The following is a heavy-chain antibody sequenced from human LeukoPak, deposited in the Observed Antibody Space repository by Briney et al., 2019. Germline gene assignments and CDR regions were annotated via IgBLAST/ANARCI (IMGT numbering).Heavy chain of an antibody. CDR1: GGSFSGYY. D-gene: IGHD2-2*01. CDR2: INHSGST. J-gene: IGHJ4*02. CDR3: ARGRDIVVVPAARFDY. Sequence: SETLSLTCGVYGGSFSGYYWSWTRQPPGKGLEWIGEINHSGSTNYNPSLKSRVTISVDTSKNQFSLKLSSVTAADTAVYYCARGRDIVVVPAARFDYWGQGTLVTVSS. V-gene: IGHV4-34*01.